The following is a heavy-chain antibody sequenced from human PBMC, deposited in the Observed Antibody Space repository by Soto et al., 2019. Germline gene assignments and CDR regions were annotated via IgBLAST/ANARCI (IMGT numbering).Heavy chain of an antibody. CDR3: ARVRVGRSGGRYFDY. CDR1: GGCVKSGDFY. Sequence: SETLSLTGSVSGGCVKSGDFYWSWILQRPGEGPDWIGHIFYPAQTYYTPSLKRRAALLVDTSKSQCSLKLISVTAADPAVYYCARVRVGRSGGRYFDYWGQGTRVTV. CDR2: IFYPAQT. D-gene: IGHD2-15*01. J-gene: IGHJ4*02. V-gene: IGHV4-31*03.